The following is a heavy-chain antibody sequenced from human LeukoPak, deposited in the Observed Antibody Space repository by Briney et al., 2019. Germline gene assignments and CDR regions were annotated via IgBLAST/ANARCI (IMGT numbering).Heavy chain of an antibody. D-gene: IGHD2-21*02. V-gene: IGHV1-24*01. J-gene: IGHJ3*02. CDR2: FDPEDGET. CDR3: ATPLCGGDCYSEAGAFDI. Sequence: ASVKVSCKVSGYTLTELSMHWVRQAPGNGREWMGGFDPEDGETIYAQKFQGRVTMTEDTSTDTAYMELSSLRSEDTAVYYCATPLCGGDCYSEAGAFDIWGQGTMVTVSS. CDR1: GYTLTELS.